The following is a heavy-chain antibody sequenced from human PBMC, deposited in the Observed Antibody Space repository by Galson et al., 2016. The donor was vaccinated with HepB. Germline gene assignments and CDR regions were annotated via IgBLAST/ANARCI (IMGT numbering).Heavy chain of an antibody. V-gene: IGHV2-5*02. Sequence: PALVKPTQTLTLTCTFSGFSLSTSGVGVGWIRQPPGKALEWLALIYWDDDKRYSPSLKNRLTITKDTSKNQVVLTMTNMDPVDTATYYCAHSRLYYYDTLWYFDLWGRGTLVTVSS. CDR1: GFSLSTSGVG. CDR2: IYWDDDK. J-gene: IGHJ2*01. CDR3: AHSRLYYYDTLWYFDL. D-gene: IGHD3-22*01.